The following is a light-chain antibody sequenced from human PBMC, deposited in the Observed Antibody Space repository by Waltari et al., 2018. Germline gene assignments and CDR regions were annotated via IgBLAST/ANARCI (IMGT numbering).Light chain of an antibody. CDR1: QIVGTN. Sequence: EIVLTQSPATLSLSAGERATLSCRASQIVGTNLAWYQNRPGQAPRLLIYDAFDRAVGVPARFSGSSSGVEFTLTISSLEPEDSGVYFCQQRYKWPHSFGGGTKVEI. V-gene: IGKV3-11*01. CDR2: DAF. J-gene: IGKJ4*01. CDR3: QQRYKWPHS.